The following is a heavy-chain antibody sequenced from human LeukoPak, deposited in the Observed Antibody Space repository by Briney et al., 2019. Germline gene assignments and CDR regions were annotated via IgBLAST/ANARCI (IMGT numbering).Heavy chain of an antibody. J-gene: IGHJ4*02. V-gene: IGHV3-53*01. D-gene: IGHD2-2*02. CDR2: IYSGGST. Sequence: PGGSLRLSCAASGFTVSSNYMSWVRQAPGKGLEWVSVIYSGGSTYYADSVKGRFTISRDNSKNTLYLQMNSLRAEDTAVYYCARGRRYCSSTSCYRSGFDYWGQGTLVTVSS. CDR3: ARGRRYCSSTSCYRSGFDY. CDR1: GFTVSSNY.